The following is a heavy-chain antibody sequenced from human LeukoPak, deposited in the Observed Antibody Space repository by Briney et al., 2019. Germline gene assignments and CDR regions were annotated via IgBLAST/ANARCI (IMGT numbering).Heavy chain of an antibody. CDR1: GYTFTGYY. J-gene: IGHJ4*02. V-gene: IGHV1-2*02. D-gene: IGHD5-12*01. CDR3: ARDRGYSGYDV. Sequence: ASVRVSCKASGYTFTGYYIHWVRQPPGQGLEWLGWISPNTGGTHYAQNFQDRVTVTRDTSISTAYIDLSRLRSDDTAVYYCARDRGYSGYDVWGQGTLVTVSS. CDR2: ISPNTGGT.